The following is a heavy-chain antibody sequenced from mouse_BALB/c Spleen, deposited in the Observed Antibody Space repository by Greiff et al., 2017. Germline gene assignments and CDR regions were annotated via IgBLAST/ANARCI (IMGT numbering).Heavy chain of an antibody. J-gene: IGHJ4*01. Sequence: EVMLEESGGGLVQPGGSLRLSCATSGFTFTDYYMSWVRQPPGKALEWLGFIRNKANGYTTEYSASVKGRFTISRDNSQSILYLQMNTLRAEDSATYYCAREGGSSYAMDYWGQGTSVTVSS. CDR3: AREGGSSYAMDY. CDR1: GFTFTDYY. D-gene: IGHD1-1*01. V-gene: IGHV7-3*02. CDR2: IRNKANGYTT.